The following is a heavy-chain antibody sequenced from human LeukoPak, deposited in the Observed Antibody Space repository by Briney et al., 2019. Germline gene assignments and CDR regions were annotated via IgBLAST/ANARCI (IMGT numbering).Heavy chain of an antibody. D-gene: IGHD3-3*01. V-gene: IGHV3-20*04. CDR2: INWNGGST. J-gene: IGHJ4*02. CDR1: GFTFDDYG. Sequence: GGSLRRSCAASGFTFDDYGMSWVRQAPGKGLEWVSGINWNGGSTGYADSVKGRFTISRDNAKNSLYLQMNSLRAEDTALYYCARGYYDFWSGRYGFDYWGQGTLVTVSS. CDR3: ARGYYDFWSGRYGFDY.